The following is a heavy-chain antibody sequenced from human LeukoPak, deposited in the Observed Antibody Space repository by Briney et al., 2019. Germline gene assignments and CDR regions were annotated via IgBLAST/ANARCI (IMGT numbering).Heavy chain of an antibody. CDR1: GYTFTSYG. CDR3: AAESCMGGSSHFDD. D-gene: IGHD2-15*01. V-gene: IGHV1-58*02. CDR2: IVVGCGNT. Sequence: GASVKVSCKASGYTFTSYGIRGVRQARGQRLEGIGGIVVGCGNTNYAQKFQERVTVTRDMYTSTAYMELSSLRSEDRAVYYCAAESCMGGSSHFDDWGQGTLVTVSS. J-gene: IGHJ4*02.